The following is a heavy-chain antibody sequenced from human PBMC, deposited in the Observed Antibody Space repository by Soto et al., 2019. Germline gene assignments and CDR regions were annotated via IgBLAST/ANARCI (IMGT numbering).Heavy chain of an antibody. CDR1: GGTFSSYA. D-gene: IGHD2-15*01. V-gene: IGHV1-69*05. CDR3: ASDYCSGGSCYSGRHHDAFDI. CDR2: IIPIFGTA. J-gene: IGHJ3*02. Sequence: SVKVSCKASGGTFSSYAISWVRQAPGQGLEWMGGIIPIFGTANYAQKFQGRVTMTTDTSTSTAYMELRSLRSDDTAVYYCASDYCSGGSCYSGRHHDAFDIWGQGTMVTVSS.